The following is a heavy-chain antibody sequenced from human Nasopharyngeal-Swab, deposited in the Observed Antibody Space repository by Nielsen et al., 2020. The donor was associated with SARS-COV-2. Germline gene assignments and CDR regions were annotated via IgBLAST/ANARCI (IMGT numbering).Heavy chain of an antibody. J-gene: IGHJ5*02. V-gene: IGHV4-59*11. CDR2: VSHSGGT. Sequence: SETLSLTCTVSGVSITTQYWSWIRQPPGQGLEWIGYVSHSGGTSYDPSLKSRVTMFMDTSKNQFSLRLTSVTAADTAVYYCAREGVIGWFDPWGQGTLVTVSS. CDR1: GVSITTQY. D-gene: IGHD2/OR15-2a*01. CDR3: AREGVIGWFDP.